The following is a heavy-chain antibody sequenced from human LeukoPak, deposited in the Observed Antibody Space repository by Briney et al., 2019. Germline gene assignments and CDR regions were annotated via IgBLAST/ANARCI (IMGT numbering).Heavy chain of an antibody. J-gene: IGHJ4*02. Sequence: PGGSLRLSCAASGFTFSSYSMNWVRQAPGKGLEWVSCISSRSSTTYYADSVKGRFTMRRDNAKNSLYLQLNSLRAGDTAVYYCARDPTYYDFWSGYSKPGYYFDYWGQGTLVTVSS. CDR1: GFTFSSYS. V-gene: IGHV3-48*01. CDR3: ARDPTYYDFWSGYSKPGYYFDY. CDR2: ISSRSSTT. D-gene: IGHD3-3*01.